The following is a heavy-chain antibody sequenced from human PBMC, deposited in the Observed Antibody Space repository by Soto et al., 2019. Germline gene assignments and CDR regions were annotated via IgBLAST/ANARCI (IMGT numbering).Heavy chain of an antibody. CDR1: GGTFDNYA. CDR2: IIPMLDSA. J-gene: IGHJ6*02. D-gene: IGHD3-22*01. CDR3: ARTYHYDSLGKTYFYYGMDV. Sequence: QVQLVQSGAEVKQPGSSVKVSCKASGGTFDNYAITWVRQAPGQGLEWMAGIIPMLDSANYAEKFQDRVTIHEDESTXTXYXXVSSLRSEDTAVYYCARTYHYDSLGKTYFYYGMDVWGQGTTVTVSS. V-gene: IGHV1-69*12.